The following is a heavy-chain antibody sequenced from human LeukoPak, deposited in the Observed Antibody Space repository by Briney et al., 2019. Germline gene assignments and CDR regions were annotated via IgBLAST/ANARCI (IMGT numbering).Heavy chain of an antibody. CDR2: IYYSGST. V-gene: IGHV4-39*07. J-gene: IGHJ3*02. D-gene: IGHD4-11*01. CDR3: ARVGLTGLTTRDAFDI. CDR1: GGSISSSSYY. Sequence: SETLSLTCTVSGGSISSSSYYWGWIRQPPGKGLEWIGSIYYSGSTYYNPSLKSRVTISVDTSKNQFSLKLSSVTAADTAVYYCARVGLTGLTTRDAFDIWGQGTMVTVSS.